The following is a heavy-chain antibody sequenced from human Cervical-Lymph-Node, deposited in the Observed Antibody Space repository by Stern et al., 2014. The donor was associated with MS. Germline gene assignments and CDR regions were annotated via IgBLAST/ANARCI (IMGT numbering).Heavy chain of an antibody. CDR1: GFTLSDHY. J-gene: IGHJ4*02. D-gene: IGHD3-10*01. CDR2: TRNKDNNYST. CDR3: VRDRFRI. V-gene: IGHV3-72*01. Sequence: EVQLEESGGGLVQPGGSLRLSCAASGFTLSDHYMAWVRQTPGKGLEWVGRTRNKDNNYSTNYAASVRGRFTISRDDSENSLALQMDSLTIEDTAVYYCVRDRFRIWGQGTLVTVSS.